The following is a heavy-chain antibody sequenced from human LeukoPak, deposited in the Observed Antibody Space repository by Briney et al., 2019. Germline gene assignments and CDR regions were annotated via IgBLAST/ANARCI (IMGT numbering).Heavy chain of an antibody. CDR3: VRDYYSGS. J-gene: IGHJ5*02. D-gene: IGHD3-10*01. V-gene: IGHV3-7*03. Sequence: GGSLRLSCATSGFSFSSYWMSWVRQAPGKGLEWRAKIKQDGSETYYVDSVKGRFTISRDNAKNSVYLQMNSRRAEDTAVYYCVRDYYSGSWGQGTLVPVSS. CDR1: GFSFSSYW. CDR2: IKQDGSET.